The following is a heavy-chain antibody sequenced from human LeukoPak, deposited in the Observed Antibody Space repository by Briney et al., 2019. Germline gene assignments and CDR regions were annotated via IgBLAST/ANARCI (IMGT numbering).Heavy chain of an antibody. CDR1: GFTFSNFD. CDR2: IRYDGSNK. V-gene: IGHV3-30*02. Sequence: GGSLRLSCAASGFTFSNFDIHWVRQAPGKGLEWVAFIRYDGSNKYYADSVKGRFTISRDNSKNTLYLQMNSLRAEDTAVYYCAKDGRYQLGYFQHWGQGTLVTVSS. CDR3: AKDGRYQLGYFQH. D-gene: IGHD2-2*01. J-gene: IGHJ1*01.